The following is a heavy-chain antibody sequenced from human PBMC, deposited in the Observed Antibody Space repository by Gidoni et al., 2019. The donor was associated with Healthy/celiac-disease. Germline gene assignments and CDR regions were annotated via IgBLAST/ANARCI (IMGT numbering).Heavy chain of an antibody. CDR1: DYTLTELS. J-gene: IGHJ4*02. CDR2: FDTEDGET. Sequence: QVQLLQSGASVKKPGSSVKVSCKFSDYTLTELSMHLVRQATGKGLEWMGGFDTEDGETSYAKKFQGRVNMNEDTSTDTAYMELSRLRSEDTAVYYCATPAVAGNGYYFDYWGQGTLVTVAS. CDR3: ATPAVAGNGYYFDY. V-gene: IGHV1-24*01. D-gene: IGHD6-19*01.